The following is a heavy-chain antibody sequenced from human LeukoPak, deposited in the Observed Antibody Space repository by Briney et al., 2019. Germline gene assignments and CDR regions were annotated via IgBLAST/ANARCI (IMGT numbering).Heavy chain of an antibody. CDR1: EFTFNRYW. V-gene: IGHV3-7*04. CDR2: IKHDGSEA. D-gene: IGHD3-10*01. CDR3: TRDALFGSGRTHLDF. J-gene: IGHJ4*02. Sequence: GGSLRLSCAASEFTFNRYWMSWVRQAPGKGLEWVANIKHDGSEAHYVDSVKGRFTISRDNAKNSLSLQMNSLNVDDTGVYFCTRDALFGSGRTHLDFWSQGTLVTVSS.